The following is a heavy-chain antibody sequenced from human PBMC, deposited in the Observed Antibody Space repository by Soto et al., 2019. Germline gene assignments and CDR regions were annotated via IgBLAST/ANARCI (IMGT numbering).Heavy chain of an antibody. J-gene: IGHJ4*02. V-gene: IGHV3-23*01. CDR3: AKAEELMVYASMGY. CDR2: ISGSGGST. D-gene: IGHD2-8*01. Sequence: GGSLRLSCAASGFTFSSYAMSWVRQAPGKGLEWVSAISGSGGSTYYADSVKGRFTISRDNSKNTLYLQMNSLRAEDTAVYYCAKAEELMVYASMGYWGQGTLVTVSS. CDR1: GFTFSSYA.